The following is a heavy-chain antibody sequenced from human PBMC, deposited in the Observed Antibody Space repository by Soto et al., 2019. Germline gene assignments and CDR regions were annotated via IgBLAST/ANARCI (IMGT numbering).Heavy chain of an antibody. CDR1: GFTFSSYW. Sequence: EVQLLDSGGGLVQPGGSLRVSCAASGFTFSSYWMHWVRQAPGKGLVWVSRINSDGSSTSYADSVKGRFTISRDNAKNTLYLQMNSLRAEDTAIYYCARRGAVAGLHYWGQGTLVTVSS. D-gene: IGHD6-19*01. J-gene: IGHJ4*02. V-gene: IGHV3-74*01. CDR2: INSDGSST. CDR3: ARRGAVAGLHY.